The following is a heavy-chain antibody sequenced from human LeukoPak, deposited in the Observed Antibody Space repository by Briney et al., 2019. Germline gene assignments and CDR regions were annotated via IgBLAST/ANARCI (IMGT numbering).Heavy chain of an antibody. D-gene: IGHD3-3*01. CDR3: ARFDDFWSGYFDY. V-gene: IGHV3-7*01. Sequence: PGGSLRLSCAASGFTFSSYWMSWVRQAPGKGLEWVANIKRDGSEKYYVDSVKGRFTTSRDNAKNSLYLQMNSLRAEDTAVYYCARFDDFWSGYFDYWGQGTLVTVSS. CDR2: IKRDGSEK. J-gene: IGHJ4*02. CDR1: GFTFSSYW.